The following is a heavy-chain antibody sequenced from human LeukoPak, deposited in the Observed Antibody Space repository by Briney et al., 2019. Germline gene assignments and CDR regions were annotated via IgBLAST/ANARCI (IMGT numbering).Heavy chain of an antibody. Sequence: SETLSLTCTVSGGSISSYYWSWIRQPPGKGLKWIGNIYYSGYTTYSPSLRSRVTISVDTSKNQFSLKLSSVTAADTAVYYCAREVGHCSGGSCYRHNDYWGQGTLVTVSS. D-gene: IGHD2-15*01. J-gene: IGHJ4*02. CDR1: GGSISSYY. CDR2: IYYSGYT. V-gene: IGHV4-59*08. CDR3: AREVGHCSGGSCYRHNDY.